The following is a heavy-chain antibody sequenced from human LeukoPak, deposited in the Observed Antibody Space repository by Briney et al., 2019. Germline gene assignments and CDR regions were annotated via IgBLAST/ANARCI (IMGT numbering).Heavy chain of an antibody. Sequence: ASVKVSCKASGYTFTSYGISWVRQAPGQGLEWMGWISAYNGNTNYAQKLQGRVTMTTDTSTSTAYMELRSLRSDDTAVYYCAYDSSGYPARGDAFDIWGQGTMVTVSS. CDR2: ISAYNGNT. J-gene: IGHJ3*02. V-gene: IGHV1-18*01. D-gene: IGHD3-22*01. CDR1: GYTFTSYG. CDR3: AYDSSGYPARGDAFDI.